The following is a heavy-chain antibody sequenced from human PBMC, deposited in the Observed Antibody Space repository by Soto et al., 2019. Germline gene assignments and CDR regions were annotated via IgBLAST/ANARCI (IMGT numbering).Heavy chain of an antibody. J-gene: IGHJ6*03. V-gene: IGHV3-7*01. Sequence: EVQLVESGGGLVQPGGSLRLSCAASGFTFSSYWMSWVHQAPGKGLEWVANIKQDGSEKYYVDSVKGRFTISRDNAKNSLYLQMNSLRAEDTAVYYCARDPIPTSPPVWFGELFGSSYYYYYMDVWGKGTTVTVSS. CDR3: ARDPIPTSPPVWFGELFGSSYYYYYMDV. D-gene: IGHD3-10*01. CDR2: IKQDGSEK. CDR1: GFTFSSYW.